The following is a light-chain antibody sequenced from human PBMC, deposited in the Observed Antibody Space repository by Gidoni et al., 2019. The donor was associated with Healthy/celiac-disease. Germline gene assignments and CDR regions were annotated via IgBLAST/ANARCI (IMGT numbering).Light chain of an antibody. CDR3: QQYYSYPRT. CDR2: AAS. V-gene: IGKV1-8*01. J-gene: IGKJ1*01. CDR1: QGISSY. Sequence: AIRMTQSPSSFSASTGDRVTITCRASQGISSYLAWYQQKPGKPPKLLIYAASTLQSGVPSRLSGSGSGTDFTLTISCLQSEDFATYYCQQYYSYPRTFXQXTKVEIK.